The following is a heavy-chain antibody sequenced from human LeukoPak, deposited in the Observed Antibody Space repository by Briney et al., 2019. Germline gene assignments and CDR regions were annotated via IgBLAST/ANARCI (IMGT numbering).Heavy chain of an antibody. D-gene: IGHD5-18*01. CDR1: GITFSSYS. CDR3: ARDRVDTAMAPADY. CDR2: ISSSSNTI. J-gene: IGHJ4*02. Sequence: GGSLRLSCAASGITFSSYSMNWVRQAPGKGLEWVSYISSSSNTIYYADSVKGRFTISRDNSQNTLYLQMNSLRAEDTAVYYCARDRVDTAMAPADYWGQGTLVTVSS. V-gene: IGHV3-48*01.